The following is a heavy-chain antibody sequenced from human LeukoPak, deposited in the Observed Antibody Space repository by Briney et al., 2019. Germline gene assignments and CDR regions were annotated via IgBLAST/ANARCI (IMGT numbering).Heavy chain of an antibody. V-gene: IGHV3-23*01. CDR3: AKLSKAGIAVAGRNY. CDR1: GLTFSSYA. Sequence: GGSLRLSCAASGLTFSSYAMSWVRHAPGKGLEWVSAISGSGGSTYYADSVKGRFTISRDNSKNTLYLQMNSLRAEDTAVYYCAKLSKAGIAVAGRNYWGQGTLVTVSS. J-gene: IGHJ4*02. CDR2: ISGSGGST. D-gene: IGHD6-19*01.